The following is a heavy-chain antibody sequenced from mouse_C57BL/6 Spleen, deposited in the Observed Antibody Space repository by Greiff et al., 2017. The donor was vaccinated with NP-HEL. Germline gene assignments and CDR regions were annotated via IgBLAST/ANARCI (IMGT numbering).Heavy chain of an antibody. Sequence: QVQLQQPGAELVKPGASVKLSCKASGYTFTSYWMHWVKQRPGRGLEWIGRIDPNSGGTKYNEKFKSKATLTVDKPSSTAYMQLSSLTPEDSAVYYCARGDYDYDVYAMDYWGQGTSVTVSS. CDR1: GYTFTSYW. CDR3: ARGDYDYDVYAMDY. V-gene: IGHV1-72*01. CDR2: IDPNSGGT. J-gene: IGHJ4*01. D-gene: IGHD2-4*01.